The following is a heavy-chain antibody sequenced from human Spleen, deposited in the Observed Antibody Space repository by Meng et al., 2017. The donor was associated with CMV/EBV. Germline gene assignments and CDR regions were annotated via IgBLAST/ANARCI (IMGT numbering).Heavy chain of an antibody. Sequence: GESLKISCAASGFTFSSYAMSWVRQAPGKGLEWVSAISGSGGGTYSADSVKGRFTISRDNSKNTLYLQMNSLRAEDTAVYYCAKDQNWGGGMDVWGQGTTVTVSS. V-gene: IGHV3-23*01. CDR2: ISGSGGGT. CDR1: GFTFSSYA. J-gene: IGHJ6*02. CDR3: AKDQNWGGGMDV. D-gene: IGHD7-27*01.